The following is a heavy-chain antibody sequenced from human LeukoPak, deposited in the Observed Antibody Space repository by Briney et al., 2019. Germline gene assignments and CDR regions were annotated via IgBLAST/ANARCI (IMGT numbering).Heavy chain of an antibody. CDR1: GYTLTELS. CDR3: ATGLDYSSSWGWYDP. J-gene: IGHJ5*02. CDR2: FDPEDGET. Sequence: ASVKVSCKGAGYTLTELSMHWVRQAPGEGLEWMGGFDPEDGETIYAQKFQGRVTMTEDTSTDTAYMELSSLRSEDTAVYYCATGLDYSSSWGWYDPWGQGTLVTVSS. D-gene: IGHD6-13*01. V-gene: IGHV1-24*01.